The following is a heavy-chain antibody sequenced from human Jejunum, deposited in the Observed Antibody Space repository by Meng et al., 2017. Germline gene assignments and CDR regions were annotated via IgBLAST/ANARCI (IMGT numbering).Heavy chain of an antibody. CDR3: AKNNWFDP. CDR1: GGSFSSYN. Sequence: QVKLKRWGAVLFEPSEPLSLTCVVSGGSFSSYNWSGIGQPPGKGLEWIGKISQSGDTKNNPSLMSRVTISADTSKNQFSLKLTSVTAADTAVYYCAKNNWFDPWGQGTLVTVSS. CDR2: ISQSGDT. J-gene: IGHJ5*02. V-gene: IGHV4-34*01.